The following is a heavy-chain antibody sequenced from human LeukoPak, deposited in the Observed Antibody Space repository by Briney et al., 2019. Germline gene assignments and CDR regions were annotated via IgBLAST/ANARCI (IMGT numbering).Heavy chain of an antibody. CDR1: GGSISGYY. V-gene: IGHV4-4*07. Sequence: TSETLSLTCTVSGGSISGYYWSWIRQPAGKGLEWIGRVYTSGSTHYNPSLKSRVTMSVDTSKNQFSLKLSSVTAADTAVYYCARLITGTTTAFDIWGQGTMVTVSS. D-gene: IGHD1-7*01. CDR2: VYTSGST. J-gene: IGHJ3*02. CDR3: ARLITGTTTAFDI.